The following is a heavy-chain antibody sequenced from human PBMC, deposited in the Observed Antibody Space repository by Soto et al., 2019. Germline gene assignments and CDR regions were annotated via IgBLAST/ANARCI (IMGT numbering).Heavy chain of an antibody. D-gene: IGHD5-12*01. J-gene: IGHJ4*02. CDR1: GFNFNYYA. CDR3: AKDAGGFSGYDPIDY. Sequence: EVQLLESGGGSVQPGGSLRLSCAASGFNFNYYAMSWVRQAPGKGLEWVSAIRGSGVSTYSADSVKGRFTISKDTTKNTLYMQMNNLGVEDTCVYYCAKDAGGFSGYDPIDYWGQGTLVTVSS. V-gene: IGHV3-23*01. CDR2: IRGSGVST.